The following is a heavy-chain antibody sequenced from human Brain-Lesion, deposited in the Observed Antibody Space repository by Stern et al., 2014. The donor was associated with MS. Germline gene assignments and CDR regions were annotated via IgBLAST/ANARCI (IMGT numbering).Heavy chain of an antibody. J-gene: IGHJ6*02. V-gene: IGHV1-46*03. CDR3: ARDYDDSSGFFPYFYGMDV. CDR1: GYTFTSYH. Sequence: VQLVQSGAEVKKPGASVKGSCKASGYTFTSYHIHWVRQAPGPGLEWMGIINPSGGSTTYAQKFQGRVTMTRDTSTSTVYMELSSLRSEDTAVYYCARDYDDSSGFFPYFYGMDVWGLGTTVTVSS. D-gene: IGHD3-22*01. CDR2: INPSGGST.